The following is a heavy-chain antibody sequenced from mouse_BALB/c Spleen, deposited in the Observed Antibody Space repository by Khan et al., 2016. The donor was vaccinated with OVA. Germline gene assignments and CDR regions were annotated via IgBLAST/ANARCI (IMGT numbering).Heavy chain of an antibody. CDR3: ARGIYCVYAMYY. Sequence: QLEESGPGLVKPSQSLSLTCTVTGYSITSNYAWNWIRQFPGNKLEWMGYISYSDSTSYNPSLKSRISITRDTSKNQFFLQLNSVTTEDTATYYCARGIYCVYAMYYCCRQASVTTSS. CDR2: ISYSDST. CDR1: GYSITSNYA. J-gene: IGHJ4*01. D-gene: IGHD1-1*01. V-gene: IGHV3-2*02.